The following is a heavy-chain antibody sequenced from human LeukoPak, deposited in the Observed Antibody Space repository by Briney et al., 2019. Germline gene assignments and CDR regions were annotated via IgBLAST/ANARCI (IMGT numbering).Heavy chain of an antibody. Sequence: GGSLRLSCAASGFTFTSNSMNWVRQAPGKGLEWVSFISSSSSYIYYADSVKGRFTISRDNAKNSLYLQMNSLRAEDTAVYYCARRPYSSSWYYFDYWGQGTLVTVSS. CDR1: GFTFTSNS. CDR2: ISSSSSYI. D-gene: IGHD6-13*01. CDR3: ARRPYSSSWYYFDY. V-gene: IGHV3-21*01. J-gene: IGHJ4*02.